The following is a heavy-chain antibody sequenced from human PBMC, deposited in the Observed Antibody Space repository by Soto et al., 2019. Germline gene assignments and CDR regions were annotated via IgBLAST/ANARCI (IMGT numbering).Heavy chain of an antibody. CDR3: APRPNAAPRRWFDS. D-gene: IGHD6-6*01. V-gene: IGHV3-23*01. CDR1: GITFSNYA. Sequence: EVQLLESGGGLVQPGGSLRLSCTASGITFSNYAMSWVRQAPRKGLEWVSAISGSGGSTYYADSVKGRFTISRDNSKNTLYLQMNSLRAEDTAVYYGAPRPNAAPRRWFDSWGQGTLVTVSS. CDR2: ISGSGGST. J-gene: IGHJ5*01.